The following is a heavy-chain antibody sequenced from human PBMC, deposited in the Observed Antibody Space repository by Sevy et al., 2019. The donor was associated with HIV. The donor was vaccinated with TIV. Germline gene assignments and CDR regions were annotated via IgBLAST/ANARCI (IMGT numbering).Heavy chain of an antibody. CDR1: GYTCTSYG. J-gene: IGHJ6*02. V-gene: IGHV1-18*01. CDR2: ISAYNGNT. Sequence: ASVKVSCKASGYTCTSYGISWVRQAPGQGLEWIGWISAYNGNTNYAQKLQGRVTMTTDTSTSTAYMELRSLRSDDTAVYYCARLGGSYYGYYYGMDVWGQGTTVTVSS. CDR3: ARLGGSYYGYYYGMDV. D-gene: IGHD1-26*01.